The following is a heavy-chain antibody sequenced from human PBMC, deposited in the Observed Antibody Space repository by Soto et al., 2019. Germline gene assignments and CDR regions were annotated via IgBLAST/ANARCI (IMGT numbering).Heavy chain of an antibody. CDR2: IIPIHGIA. D-gene: IGHD2-15*01. Sequence: QVQLVQSGAEVKKPGSSVKVSCKASGGTFSSYTISWVRQAPGQGLEWMGRIIPIHGIANYAQKFQGRVTITADKSTSTAYMELSSLRAEDTAVYYCARVVAATRDRYFDYWGQGTLVTVSS. V-gene: IGHV1-69*02. CDR3: ARVVAATRDRYFDY. CDR1: GGTFSSYT. J-gene: IGHJ4*02.